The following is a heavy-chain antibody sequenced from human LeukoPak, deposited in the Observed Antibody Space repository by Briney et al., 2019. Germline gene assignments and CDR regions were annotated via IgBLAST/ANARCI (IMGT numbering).Heavy chain of an antibody. CDR1: GGFVSSGSYY. CDR3: ARRGSGGRSFDI. D-gene: IGHD2-15*01. Sequence: SETLSLTCTVSGGFVSSGSYYWTWIRQPPGKGLEWIGYISYSGSTNYNPSLKSRVTISVDTSKNQFSLNRSSVTAADTAVYYCARRGSGGRSFDIWGQGTMVTVSS. V-gene: IGHV4-61*01. J-gene: IGHJ3*02. CDR2: ISYSGST.